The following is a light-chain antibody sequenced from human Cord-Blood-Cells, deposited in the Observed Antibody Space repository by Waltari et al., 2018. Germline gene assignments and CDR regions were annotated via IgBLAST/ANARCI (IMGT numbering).Light chain of an antibody. CDR3: CSYAGSSTFV. J-gene: IGLJ1*01. V-gene: IGLV2-23*01. Sequence: QSALTQPAPVSGSPGQSHTLPCTGTSSDVGSYNLVSWYQQHPGKAPKLMIYEGSKRPSGVSNRFSGSKSGNTASLTISGLQAEDEADYYCCSYAGSSTFVFGTGTKVTVL. CDR1: SSDVGSYNL. CDR2: EGS.